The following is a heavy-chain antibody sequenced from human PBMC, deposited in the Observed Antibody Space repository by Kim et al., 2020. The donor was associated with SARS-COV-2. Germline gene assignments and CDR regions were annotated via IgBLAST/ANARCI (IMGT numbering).Heavy chain of an antibody. V-gene: IGHV5-51*01. CDR1: GYIFSDYW. J-gene: IGHJ4*02. CDR3: ARQLANDYGDFVFAY. D-gene: IGHD4-17*01. Sequence: GESLKISCKGSGYIFSDYWIGWVRRMPGKGLEWVCMIYPGDADSSYSPSFQGHVTISVDTSISTAYLQWRSPKASDTAIYFCARQLANDYGDFVFAYWGQ. CDR2: IYPGDADS.